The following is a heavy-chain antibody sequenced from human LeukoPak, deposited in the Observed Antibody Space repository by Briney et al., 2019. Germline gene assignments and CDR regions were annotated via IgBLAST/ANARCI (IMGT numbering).Heavy chain of an antibody. D-gene: IGHD2-2*01. Sequence: ASVKVSCKASVYTFTSYYMHWGRQAPGQGLEWMGIINPCGGSTSYAQKFQGRVTMTRDMSTSTVYMELSSLRSEDTAVYYCARDCSSTSCYRYYDYWGQGTLVTVSS. CDR1: VYTFTSYY. V-gene: IGHV1-46*01. CDR2: INPCGGST. CDR3: ARDCSSTSCYRYYDY. J-gene: IGHJ4*02.